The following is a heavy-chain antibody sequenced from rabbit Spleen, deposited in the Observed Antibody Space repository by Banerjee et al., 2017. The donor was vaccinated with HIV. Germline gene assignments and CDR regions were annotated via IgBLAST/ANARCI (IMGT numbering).Heavy chain of an antibody. CDR1: GFSFSDRDV. CDR3: AGGSLYIGFKL. Sequence: GFSFSDRDVMCWVRQAPGKGLEWIACINVATGKPVYATWAKGRFTISRTSSTTVTLRMTSLTAADTATYFCAGGSLYIGFKLWGQGTLVTVS. J-gene: IGHJ4*01. D-gene: IGHD8-1*01. CDR2: INVATGKP. V-gene: IGHV1S40*01.